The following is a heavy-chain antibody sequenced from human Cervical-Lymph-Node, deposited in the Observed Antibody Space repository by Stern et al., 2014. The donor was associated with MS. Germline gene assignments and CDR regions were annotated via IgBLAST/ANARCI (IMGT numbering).Heavy chain of an antibody. J-gene: IGHJ5*02. D-gene: IGHD3-10*01. CDR1: GFSLTSSGVA. Sequence: QVTLRESGPTLVKPTQTLTLTCNFSGFSLTSSGVAMAWIRQRPGKALAWLALIYWDDDKRYNPFLRNRLTITKDTSKNQVVLIMTDMNPVDTATYYCAHRRRENYWFDPWGQGTLVTVSS. CDR2: IYWDDDK. CDR3: AHRRRENYWFDP. V-gene: IGHV2-5*02.